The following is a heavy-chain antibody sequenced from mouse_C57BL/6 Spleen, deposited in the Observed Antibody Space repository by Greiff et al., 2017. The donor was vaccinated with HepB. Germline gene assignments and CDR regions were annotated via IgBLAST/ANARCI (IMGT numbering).Heavy chain of an antibody. V-gene: IGHV1-76*01. CDR1: GYTFTDYY. Sequence: VQVVESGAELVRPGASVKLSCKASGYTFTDYYINWVKQRPGQGLEWIARIYPGSGNTYYNEKFKGKATLTAEKSSSTAYMQLSSLTSEDSAVYFCAREKLGEFAYWGQGTLVTVSA. CDR3: AREKLGEFAY. J-gene: IGHJ3*01. CDR2: IYPGSGNT. D-gene: IGHD4-1*01.